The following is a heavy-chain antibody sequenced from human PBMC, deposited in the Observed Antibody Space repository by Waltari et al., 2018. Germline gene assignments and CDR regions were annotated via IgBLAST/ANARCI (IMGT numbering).Heavy chain of an antibody. Sequence: EVQLVESGGGLVQPGRSLRLSCTASGFTFGDYAMSWVRQAPGKGLEWVGFIRSKAYGGTTEYAASMKGRFTISRDDSKSIAYLQMNSLKTEDTAVYYCTSRGITIFGVVIPIWGQGTLVTVSS. CDR1: GFTFGDYA. D-gene: IGHD3-3*01. V-gene: IGHV3-49*04. CDR2: IRSKAYGGTT. J-gene: IGHJ4*02. CDR3: TSRGITIFGVVIPI.